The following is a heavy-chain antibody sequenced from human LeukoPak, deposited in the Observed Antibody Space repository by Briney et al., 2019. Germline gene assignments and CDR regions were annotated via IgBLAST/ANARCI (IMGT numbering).Heavy chain of an antibody. Sequence: GGSLRLSCAASGFTFSTYPMSWVRQAPGMGPEWVSSLRVSGGSTYYADSVKGRFAISRDNSKNTLHLQMNSLRVDDTAVYYCAKAECYDILTGLDYWGQGTLVTVSS. CDR1: GFTFSTYP. CDR3: AKAECYDILTGLDY. D-gene: IGHD3-9*01. J-gene: IGHJ4*02. CDR2: LRVSGGST. V-gene: IGHV3-23*01.